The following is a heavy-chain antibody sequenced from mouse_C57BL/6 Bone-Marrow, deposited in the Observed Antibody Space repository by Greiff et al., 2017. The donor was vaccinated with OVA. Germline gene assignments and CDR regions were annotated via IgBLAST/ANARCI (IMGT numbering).Heavy chain of an antibody. J-gene: IGHJ2*01. V-gene: IGHV1-82*01. Sequence: VQLKQSGPELVKPGASVKISCKASGYAFSSSWMNWVKQRPGKGLEWIGRIYPGDGDTNYNGKFKGKATLTADKSSSTAYMQLSSLTSEDSAVYFCARSGGWLLGYWGQGTTLTVSS. D-gene: IGHD2-3*01. CDR3: ARSGGWLLGY. CDR1: GYAFSSSW. CDR2: IYPGDGDT.